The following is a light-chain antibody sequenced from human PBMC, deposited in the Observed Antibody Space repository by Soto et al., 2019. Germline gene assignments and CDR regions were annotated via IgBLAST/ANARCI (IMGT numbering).Light chain of an antibody. Sequence: EIVLTQSPGTLSLSPGERATLSCRASQSVSNNYLAWYQQTPGQAPRLLIYGASNRATGIPDRFSGSGSGTDFTLTISRLEPEDFAVDYCQQYGSSGTFGQGTKVEIK. J-gene: IGKJ1*01. CDR2: GAS. CDR3: QQYGSSGT. V-gene: IGKV3-20*01. CDR1: QSVSNNY.